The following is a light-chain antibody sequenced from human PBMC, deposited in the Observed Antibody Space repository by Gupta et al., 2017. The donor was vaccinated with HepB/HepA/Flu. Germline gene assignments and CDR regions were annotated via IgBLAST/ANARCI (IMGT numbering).Light chain of an antibody. CDR1: QSINNY. CDR2: AAS. J-gene: IGKJ2*04. CDR3: QHSYSSPMSS. Sequence: DIQMTQSPSSLSASVGDRVTITCRASQSINNYLNWYQQKPGKAPSLLIYAASSLHRGVPSRFSGSGSGKEFTLTISSRQPEDFATYYCQHSYSSPMSSFGQGTKLEIK. V-gene: IGKV1-39*01.